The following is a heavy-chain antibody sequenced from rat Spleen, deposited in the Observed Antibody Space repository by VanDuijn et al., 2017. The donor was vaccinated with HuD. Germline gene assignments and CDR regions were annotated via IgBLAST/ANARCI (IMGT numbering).Heavy chain of an antibody. Sequence: VQVVESGGGLVQSKESLKISCAASGFTFSNAAMYWVRQAPGKGLEWVARIRTKPNNYATYYADSVKGRFTISRDDSKSMVYLQMDNLKTEDTAMYYCTAAQLGDFDYWGQGVMVTVSS. CDR1: GFTFSNAA. CDR2: IRTKPNNYAT. CDR3: TAAQLGDFDY. J-gene: IGHJ2*01. D-gene: IGHD5-1*01. V-gene: IGHV10-5*01.